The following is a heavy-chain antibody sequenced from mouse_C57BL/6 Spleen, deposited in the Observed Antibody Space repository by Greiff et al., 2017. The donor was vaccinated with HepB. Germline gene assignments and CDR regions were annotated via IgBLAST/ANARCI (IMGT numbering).Heavy chain of an antibody. CDR2: IYPGDGDT. CDR3: ARSRTPYFDY. J-gene: IGHJ2*01. Sequence: QVQLQQSGPELVKPGASVKISCKASGYAFSSSRMNWVKQRPGKGLEWIGRIYPGDGDTNYNGKFKGKATLTADKSSSTAYMQLSSLTSEDSAVYFCARSRTPYFDYWGQGTTLTVSS. V-gene: IGHV1-82*01. CDR1: GYAFSSSR.